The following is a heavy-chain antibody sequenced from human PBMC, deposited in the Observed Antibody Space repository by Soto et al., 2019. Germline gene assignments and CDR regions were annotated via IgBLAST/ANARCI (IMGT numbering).Heavy chain of an antibody. V-gene: IGHV4-59*01. J-gene: IGHJ6*02. D-gene: IGHD3-10*01. CDR3: ARWSLVRGVIPYYYYGMDV. Sequence: PSETLSLTCTVSGGSISSYYWSWIRQPPGKGLEWIGYIYYSGSTNYNPSLKSRVTISVDTSKNQLSLKLSSVTAADTAVYYCARWSLVRGVIPYYYYGMDVWGQGTTVTVSS. CDR1: GGSISSYY. CDR2: IYYSGST.